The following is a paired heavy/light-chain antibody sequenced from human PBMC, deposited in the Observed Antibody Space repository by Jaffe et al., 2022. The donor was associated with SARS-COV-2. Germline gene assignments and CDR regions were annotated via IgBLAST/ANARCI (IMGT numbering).Heavy chain of an antibody. V-gene: IGHV3-23*01. J-gene: IGHJ4*02. CDR3: AKGRDGSNWFGDS. Sequence: EVQLLESGGGLVQPGGSLRLSCAASGFTFSSYVLTWVRQAPGKGLEWVSGISVGGAGTYYADSVKGRFTISRDSSKNTLYLQMNSLTAEDTAIYYCAKGRDGSNWFGDSWGQGTLVTVFS. CDR2: ISVGGAGT. D-gene: IGHD6-13*01. CDR1: GFTFSSYV.
Light chain of an antibody. CDR1: QSVSSS. CDR2: DAS. CDR3: QHRRNWPLT. J-gene: IGKJ4*01. V-gene: IGKV3-11*01. Sequence: EIVLTQSPATLSLSPGERATLSCRASQSVSSSLAWYQQKPGQAPRLLIYDASNRATGIPARFSGSGSGTDFTLTISSLEPEDFAVYYCQHRRNWPLTFGGGTKVEIK.